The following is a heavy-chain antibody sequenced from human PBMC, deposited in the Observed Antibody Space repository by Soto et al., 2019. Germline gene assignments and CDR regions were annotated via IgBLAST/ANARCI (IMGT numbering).Heavy chain of an antibody. Sequence: EVQLVESGGGLVQPGGSLRLSCAASGFTVSSNYMSWVRQAPGKGLEWVSVIYSGGSTYYADSVKGRFTISRDNSKNTLYLQMNSLRAEDTAVYYCARGPYHYYYGMDVWGQGTTVTVSS. V-gene: IGHV3-66*01. CDR3: ARGPYHYYYGMDV. CDR2: IYSGGST. CDR1: GFTVSSNY. J-gene: IGHJ6*02.